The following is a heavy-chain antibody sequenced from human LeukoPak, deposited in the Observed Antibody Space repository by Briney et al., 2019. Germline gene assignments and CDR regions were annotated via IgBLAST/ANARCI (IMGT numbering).Heavy chain of an antibody. Sequence: SETLSLTCTVSGGSISSYYWSWIRQPPGKGLEWIGYIYTSGSTNYNPSLKSRVTISVDTSKNQFSLKLSSVTAADTAVYYCAGMPTYHDFWSGPQTYYYYYMDVWGKGTTVTVSS. V-gene: IGHV4-4*09. CDR2: IYTSGST. CDR3: AGMPTYHDFWSGPQTYYYYYMDV. D-gene: IGHD3-3*01. J-gene: IGHJ6*03. CDR1: GGSISSYY.